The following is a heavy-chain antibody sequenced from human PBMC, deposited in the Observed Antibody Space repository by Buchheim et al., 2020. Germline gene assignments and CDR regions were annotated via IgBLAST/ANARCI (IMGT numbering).Heavy chain of an antibody. CDR2: IYYSGST. Sequence: QVQLQESGPGLVKPSETLSLTCTVSGGSISSYYWSWIRQPPGKGLEWIGYIYYSGSTNYNPSLKSRVTISVDTSKNQFSLKLSSVTAADTAVYYCARAKAARGNRPIGYYGMDVWGQGTT. J-gene: IGHJ6*02. CDR1: GGSISSYY. CDR3: ARAKAARGNRPIGYYGMDV. V-gene: IGHV4-59*01. D-gene: IGHD6-6*01.